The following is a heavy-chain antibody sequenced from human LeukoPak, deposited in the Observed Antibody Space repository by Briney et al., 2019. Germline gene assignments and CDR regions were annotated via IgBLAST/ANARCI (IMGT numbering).Heavy chain of an antibody. J-gene: IGHJ4*02. CDR1: GGSFSGYY. CDR3: ARDQTNPHGPVDY. V-gene: IGHV4-34*01. CDR2: INHSGST. D-gene: IGHD1-1*01. Sequence: PSETLSLTCAVYGGSFSGYYWSWIRQPPGKGLEWIGEINHSGSTNYNPSLKSRVTISVDTSKNQFSLKLSSVTAADTAVYYCARDQTNPHGPVDYWGQGTLVTVSS.